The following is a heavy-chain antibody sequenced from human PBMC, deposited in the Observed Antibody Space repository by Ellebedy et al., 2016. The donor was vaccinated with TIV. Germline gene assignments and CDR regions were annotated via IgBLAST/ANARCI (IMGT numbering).Heavy chain of an antibody. V-gene: IGHV4-30-4*01. Sequence: SETLSLTXTVSGGSISSGDYYWSWIRQPPGKGLEWIGYIYYSGSTYYNPSLKSRVTISVDTSKNQFSLKLSSVTAADTAVYYCARGGRSYGDSREVEYYFDYWGQGTLVTVSS. CDR2: IYYSGST. J-gene: IGHJ4*02. CDR3: ARGGRSYGDSREVEYYFDY. D-gene: IGHD4-17*01. CDR1: GGSISSGDYY.